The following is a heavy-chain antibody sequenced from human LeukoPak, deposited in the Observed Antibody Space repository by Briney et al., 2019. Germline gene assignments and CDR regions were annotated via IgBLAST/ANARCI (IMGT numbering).Heavy chain of an antibody. CDR2: TRYDGSNK. V-gene: IGHV3-30*02. Sequence: PGGSLRLSCAASGFTFSNYWMHWVRQAPGKGLVWVAFTRYDGSNKYYADSVKGRFTISRDNSKNTLYLQMNSLRAEDTAVYYCARGPSGYHNTGGQGTLVTVSS. D-gene: IGHD5-12*01. J-gene: IGHJ4*02. CDR1: GFTFSNYW. CDR3: ARGPSGYHNT.